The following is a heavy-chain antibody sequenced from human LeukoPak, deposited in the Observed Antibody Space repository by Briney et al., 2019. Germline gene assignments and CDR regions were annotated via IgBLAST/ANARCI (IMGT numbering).Heavy chain of an antibody. J-gene: IGHJ4*02. CDR3: ARGRGVDY. D-gene: IGHD5-24*01. CDR1: GFTFSGYW. CDR2: IKPDGSER. V-gene: IGHV3-7*01. Sequence: GGSLRLSCAASGFTFSGYWMSWVRQAPGKGLEWVADIKPDGSERYYVDSVKGRFTISRDNAKNSLYLQMDSLRAEDTAVYYCARGRGVDYWGRGTLVTVSS.